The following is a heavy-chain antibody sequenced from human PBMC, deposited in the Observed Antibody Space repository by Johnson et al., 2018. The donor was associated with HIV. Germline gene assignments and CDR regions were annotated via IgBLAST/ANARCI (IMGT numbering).Heavy chain of an antibody. Sequence: QVQLVESGGGMVQPGGSLRLSCAAYAFTFSSYAMHWVRQAPGKGLEWVALISYDGSNKYYADSVKGRFTISRDNSKNTLYLQMNSLRAEDTALYYCARADTAMVRGAFDIWGQGTMVTVSS. CDR3: ARADTAMVRGAFDI. CDR1: AFTFSSYA. CDR2: ISYDGSNK. D-gene: IGHD5-18*01. J-gene: IGHJ3*02. V-gene: IGHV3-30-3*01.